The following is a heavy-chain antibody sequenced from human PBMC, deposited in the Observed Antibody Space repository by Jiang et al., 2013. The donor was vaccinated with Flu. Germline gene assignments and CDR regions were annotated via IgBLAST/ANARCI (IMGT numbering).Heavy chain of an antibody. CDR3: ARAASGYGSGSYRWFDP. J-gene: IGHJ5*02. D-gene: IGHD3-10*01. CDR2: ISYDGSNK. CDR1: GFTFSSYA. Sequence: VQLLESGGGVVQPGRSLRLSCAASGFTFSSYAMHWVRQAPGKGLEWVAVISYDGSNKYYADSVKGRFTISRDNSKNTLYLQMNSLRAEDTAVYYCARAASGYGSGSYRWFDPWGQGTLVTVS. V-gene: IGHV3-30-3*01.